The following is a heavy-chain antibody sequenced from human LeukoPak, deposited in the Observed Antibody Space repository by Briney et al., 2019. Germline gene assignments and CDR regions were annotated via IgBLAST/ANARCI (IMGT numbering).Heavy chain of an antibody. J-gene: IGHJ4*02. CDR2: INHSGST. Sequence: SETLSLTCAVYGGSFSGYYWSWIRQPPGKGLEWIGEINHSGSTNYNPSLKSRVTMSVDKSKNQFSLKLSSVTAADTAVFYCARRRYNYGFDSWGQGTLVTVSS. D-gene: IGHD5-18*01. CDR1: GGSFSGYY. V-gene: IGHV4-34*01. CDR3: ARRRYNYGFDS.